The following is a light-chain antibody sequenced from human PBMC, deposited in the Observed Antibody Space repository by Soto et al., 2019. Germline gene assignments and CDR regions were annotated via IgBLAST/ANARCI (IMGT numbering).Light chain of an antibody. Sequence: DTQMTQSPSILSASVGDSVTITCRASQSVSRWLAWYQQKPGKAPKLLIYDASSLNSGVPSRFSGSQSGTEFTLTITSLLPDDFATYFCQQYSSYSLPTFGGGTKVDIK. V-gene: IGKV1-5*01. CDR1: QSVSRW. CDR2: DAS. J-gene: IGKJ4*01. CDR3: QQYSSYSLPT.